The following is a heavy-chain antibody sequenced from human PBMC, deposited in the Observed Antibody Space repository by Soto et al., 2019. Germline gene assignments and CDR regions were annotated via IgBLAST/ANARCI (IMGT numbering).Heavy chain of an antibody. Sequence: GGSLRLSCAASAFTLSKFFMHWVRQAPGRGLEWVAVISYDGSNKYYADSVKGRFTISRDNSKNTLYLQMNSLRAEDTAVYYCARDYYRFNSGYGFSMDVWGQGTTVTVSS. J-gene: IGHJ6*02. CDR2: ISYDGSNK. V-gene: IGHV3-30*04. CDR3: ARDYYRFNSGYGFSMDV. CDR1: AFTLSKFF. D-gene: IGHD5-12*01.